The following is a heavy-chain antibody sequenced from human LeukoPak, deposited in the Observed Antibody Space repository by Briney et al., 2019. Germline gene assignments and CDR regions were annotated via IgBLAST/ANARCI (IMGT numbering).Heavy chain of an antibody. CDR3: ARLDSFRRLRYSPPLDY. CDR2: IYPGDPDT. J-gene: IGHJ4*02. CDR1: GYSFTSNW. D-gene: IGHD3-9*01. V-gene: IGHV5-51*01. Sequence: GESLKISCKGSGYSFTSNWIGWVRQLPGKGLEWMGIIYPGDPDTRYSPSFQGQVTISADKSISSAYLQWSSLKASDTAMYYCARLDSFRRLRYSPPLDYWGQGTLVTVSS.